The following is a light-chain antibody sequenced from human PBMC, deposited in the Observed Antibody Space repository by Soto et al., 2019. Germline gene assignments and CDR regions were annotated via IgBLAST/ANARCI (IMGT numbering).Light chain of an antibody. CDR1: QSISNW. CDR2: RAS. J-gene: IGKJ1*01. CDR3: QQYYSFPPT. Sequence: DIQMSQSPSTLSPSVGDRVTISCRASQSISNWLAWYQQKPGEAPKLLIYRASNLQSGVPSRFSGSGSGTDFTLTISCLQSEDFATYYCQQYYSFPPTFGQGTKVDIK. V-gene: IGKV1-5*03.